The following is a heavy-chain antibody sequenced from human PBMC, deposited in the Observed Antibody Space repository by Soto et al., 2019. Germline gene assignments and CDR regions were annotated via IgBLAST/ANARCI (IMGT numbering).Heavy chain of an antibody. D-gene: IGHD3-16*01. CDR3: SRRRAHRITFWRDSDTDKDV. CDR2: IYHSGSS. CDR1: GGSIRGSNYF. Sequence: QLQLQKSGPGLVKPSQALSLTCTVSGGSIRGSNYFWGWVRQAPWKGLELIASIYHSGSSYYNPSLKRRVTISVDTAKNQVSLKLSSVPAADKSLYYCSRRRAHRITFWRDSDTDKDVWGQGTTGTASS. V-gene: IGHV4-39*01. J-gene: IGHJ6*02.